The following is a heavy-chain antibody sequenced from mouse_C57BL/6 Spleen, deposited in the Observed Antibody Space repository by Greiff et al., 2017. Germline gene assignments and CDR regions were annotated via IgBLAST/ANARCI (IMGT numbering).Heavy chain of an antibody. J-gene: IGHJ2*01. CDR1: GYTFTDYY. Sequence: VQLQQSGPELVKPGASVKISCKASGYTFTDYYINWVKQRPGQGLEWIGWIYAGSGNTKYNEKFKGKATLTVDTSSNTAYMQLSSLTSEDSAVYFCARDYGSSVGYWGQGTTRTVSS. V-gene: IGHV1-84*01. D-gene: IGHD1-1*01. CDR3: ARDYGSSVGY. CDR2: IYAGSGNT.